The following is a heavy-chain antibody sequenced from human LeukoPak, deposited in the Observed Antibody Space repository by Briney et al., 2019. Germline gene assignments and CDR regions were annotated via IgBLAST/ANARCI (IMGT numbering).Heavy chain of an antibody. CDR1: NYPITSDYY. J-gene: IGHJ6*03. V-gene: IGHV4-38-2*01. CDR3: GRAGFGTAYNRFYYYTDV. D-gene: IGHD3-16*01. Sequence: PSETLSLTCAVSNYPITSDYYWVWIRQPPGQGLEWIGQIFHSGIAHYNPSLKSRVTMSVDTSRSQFSVNLNSVTAADTAVYYCGRAGFGTAYNRFYYYTDVWGKGTTVTVSS. CDR2: IFHSGIA.